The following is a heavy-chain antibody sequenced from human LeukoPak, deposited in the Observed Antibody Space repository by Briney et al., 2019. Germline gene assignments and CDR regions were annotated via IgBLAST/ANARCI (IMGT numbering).Heavy chain of an antibody. V-gene: IGHV4-34*01. CDR2: INHSGST. Sequence: SETLSLTCAVYGGSFSGYYWSWIRQPPGKGLEWIGEINHSGSTNYNPSLKSRVTISVDTSKNQFSLKLSSVTAADTAVYYCARGRTLYYDSSGFRTLFDSWGQGTLVTASS. J-gene: IGHJ4*02. D-gene: IGHD3-22*01. CDR3: ARGRTLYYDSSGFRTLFDS. CDR1: GGSFSGYY.